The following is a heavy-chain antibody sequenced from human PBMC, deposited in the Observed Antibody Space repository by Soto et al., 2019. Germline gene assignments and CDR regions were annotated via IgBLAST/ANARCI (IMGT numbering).Heavy chain of an antibody. V-gene: IGHV1-69*08. D-gene: IGHD2-2*02. CDR2: IIPILGIA. CDR1: GGTFSSYT. J-gene: IGHJ4*02. Sequence: QVQLVQSGAEVKKPGSSVKVSCKASGGTFSSYTISWVRQAPGQGLEWMGRIIPILGIANYAQKFQGRVTITADKSTSTAYMELSSLRSEDTAVYYCARDPPRCCSSTSGYNYWGQGTLVTVSS. CDR3: ARDPPRCCSSTSGYNY.